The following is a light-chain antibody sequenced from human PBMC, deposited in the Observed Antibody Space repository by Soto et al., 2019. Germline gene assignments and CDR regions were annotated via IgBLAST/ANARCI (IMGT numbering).Light chain of an antibody. CDR1: SSDAGTYTL. J-gene: IGLJ1*01. Sequence: QSALTQPASVSGSPGQSITISCTGTSSDAGTYTLVSWYQQHPGKAPKLVIYEVNKRPAGVSKRFSGSRSGDTASLTISGLQAEDEADYYCSSYAGPITFYVFGTGTKLTVL. CDR3: SSYAGPITFYV. V-gene: IGLV2-23*02. CDR2: EVN.